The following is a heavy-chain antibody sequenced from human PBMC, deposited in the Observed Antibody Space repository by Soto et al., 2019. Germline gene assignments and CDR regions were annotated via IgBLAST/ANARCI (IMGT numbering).Heavy chain of an antibody. CDR3: ARKDKSGYFNWFDP. V-gene: IGHV5-51*01. CDR2: IFPSDSDT. Sequence: GESLKISCRTSGYRFTSYWIARVPQMPGKGLEWMGIIFPSDSDTRYSPSFQGQVTISADRSTSTVFLQWASLKASDTAVYFCARKDKSGYFNWFDPWGQGTLVTVSS. J-gene: IGHJ5*02. CDR1: GYRFTSYW. D-gene: IGHD3-22*01.